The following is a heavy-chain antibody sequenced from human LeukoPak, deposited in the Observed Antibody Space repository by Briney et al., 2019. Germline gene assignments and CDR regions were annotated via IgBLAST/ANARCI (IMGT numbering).Heavy chain of an antibody. Sequence: TGGSLRLSCAVSGFTFSSYGMHWVRQAPGEGLEWVAAIWYDGSNKYYADSVKGRFTISRDNSKNTLYVQMNSLRAEDTAVYYCASGSGWYSGYFQHWGQGTLVTVSS. J-gene: IGHJ1*01. V-gene: IGHV3-33*01. CDR2: IWYDGSNK. CDR3: ASGSGWYSGYFQH. D-gene: IGHD6-19*01. CDR1: GFTFSSYG.